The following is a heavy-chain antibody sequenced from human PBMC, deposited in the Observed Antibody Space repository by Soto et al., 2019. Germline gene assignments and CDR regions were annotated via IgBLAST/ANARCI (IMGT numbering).Heavy chain of an antibody. CDR3: AKGVLGYCTSTSCHAYWFDP. D-gene: IGHD2-2*01. J-gene: IGHJ5*02. CDR2: ISGSGDST. V-gene: IGHV3-23*01. Sequence: EVQLLESGGGLVQPGGSLRLSCAASGFTFSSYAMSWVRQAPGKGLEWVSAISGSGDSTYYADSVKGRFIISRDNSKNTLYLQMNSLRAEDTAVYYCAKGVLGYCTSTSCHAYWFDPWGQGTLVTVSS. CDR1: GFTFSSYA.